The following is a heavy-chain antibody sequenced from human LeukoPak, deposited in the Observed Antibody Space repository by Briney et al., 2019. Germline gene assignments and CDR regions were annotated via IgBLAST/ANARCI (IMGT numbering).Heavy chain of an antibody. J-gene: IGHJ4*02. Sequence: GGSLRLSCAASGFTFSSYSMNWVRQAPGKGLEWVSSISSSSSFVYYADSVKGRFTISRDNAKNSLYLQMNRLRAEDPAVYYCARDLRVQLWLEFDYWGQGTLVTVSS. D-gene: IGHD5-18*01. CDR3: ARDLRVQLWLEFDY. CDR2: ISSSSSFV. CDR1: GFTFSSYS. V-gene: IGHV3-21*01.